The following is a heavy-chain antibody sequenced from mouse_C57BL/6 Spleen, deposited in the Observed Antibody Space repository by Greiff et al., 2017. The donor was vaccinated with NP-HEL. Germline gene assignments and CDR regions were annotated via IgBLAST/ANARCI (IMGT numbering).Heavy chain of an antibody. V-gene: IGHV1-52*01. CDR2: IDPSDSET. Sequence: QVQLQQPGAELVRPGSSVKLSCKASGYTFTSYWMHWVKQRPIQGLEWIGNIDPSDSETHYNQKFKDKATLTVDKSSSTAYMQLSSLTSEDSAVYYCARWDYGSRAWFAYWGQGTLVTVSA. J-gene: IGHJ3*01. D-gene: IGHD1-1*01. CDR1: GYTFTSYW. CDR3: ARWDYGSRAWFAY.